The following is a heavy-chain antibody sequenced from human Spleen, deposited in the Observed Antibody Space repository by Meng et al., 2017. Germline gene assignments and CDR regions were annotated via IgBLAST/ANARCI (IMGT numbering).Heavy chain of an antibody. CDR1: GFTFSDFY. Sequence: GESLKISCEASGFTFSDFYMSWIRQAPGKGLESVSYISGSGTSIYYADYVKGRFTISRDNAKNSVYLQMNSLGAEDTAVYYCARDFANYFDYWGQGTLVTVSS. J-gene: IGHJ4*02. V-gene: IGHV3-11*04. CDR2: ISGSGTSI. CDR3: ARDFANYFDY. D-gene: IGHD3-3*01.